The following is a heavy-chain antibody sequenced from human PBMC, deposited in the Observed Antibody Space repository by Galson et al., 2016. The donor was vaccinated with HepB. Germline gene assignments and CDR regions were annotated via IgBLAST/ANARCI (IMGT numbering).Heavy chain of an antibody. V-gene: IGHV4-59*01. Sequence: SETLSLTCSVSGDSISRCYWSWIRQPPGKRLEWIGYVYYSGSTNYSPSLKGRVTISLDTSKTQFSLKLSSVTAADTAVYYCARVTTRGAFDIWGQGTMVTVSS. D-gene: IGHD1-1*01. J-gene: IGHJ3*02. CDR1: GDSISRCY. CDR2: VYYSGST. CDR3: ARVTTRGAFDI.